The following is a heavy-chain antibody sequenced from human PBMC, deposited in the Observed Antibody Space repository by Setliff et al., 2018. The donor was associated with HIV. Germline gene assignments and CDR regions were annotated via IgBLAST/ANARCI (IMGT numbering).Heavy chain of an antibody. Sequence: PGGSLRLSCVVSGFTFITSTMDWVRQAPGKGLEWVASISSSGSYIHYADSVKGRFTISRDDAKNSLFLQVNSLRDEDTAVYYCARSQGIGNYYMDVWGTGTTVTVSS. V-gene: IGHV3-21*01. CDR2: ISSSGSYI. CDR3: ARSQGIGNYYMDV. CDR1: GFTFITST. D-gene: IGHD2-15*01. J-gene: IGHJ6*03.